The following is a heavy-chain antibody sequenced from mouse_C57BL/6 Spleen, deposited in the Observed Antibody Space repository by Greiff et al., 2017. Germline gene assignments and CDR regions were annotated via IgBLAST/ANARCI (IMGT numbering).Heavy chain of an antibody. J-gene: IGHJ3*01. CDR3: SRRDLYGSFAY. D-gene: IGHD2-2*01. CDR2: ISNGGGST. V-gene: IGHV5-12*01. CDR1: GFTFSDYY. Sequence: DVMLVESGGGLVQPGGSLKLSCAASGFTFSDYYMYWVRQTPEKRLEWVAYISNGGGSTYYPATVKGRFTISRDNAKNTLYLQMSRLKSDDTAMYYCSRRDLYGSFAYWGQGTLVTVSA.